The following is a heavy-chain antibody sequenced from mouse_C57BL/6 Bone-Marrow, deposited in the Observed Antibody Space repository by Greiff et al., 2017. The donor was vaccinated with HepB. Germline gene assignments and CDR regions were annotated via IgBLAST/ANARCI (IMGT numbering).Heavy chain of an antibody. D-gene: IGHD1-1*01. CDR1: GYAFTNYL. CDR2: INPGSGGT. CDR3: ARWDYYGSSHWYFDV. J-gene: IGHJ1*03. Sequence: VQLKQSGAELVRPGTSVKVSCKASGYAFTNYLIEWVKQRPGQGLEWIGVINPGSGGTNYNEKFKGKATLTADKSSSTAYMQLSSLTSEDSAVYFCARWDYYGSSHWYFDVWGTGTTVTVSS. V-gene: IGHV1-54*01.